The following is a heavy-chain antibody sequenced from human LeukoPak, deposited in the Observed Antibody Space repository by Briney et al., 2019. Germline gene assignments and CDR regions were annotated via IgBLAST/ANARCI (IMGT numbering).Heavy chain of an antibody. CDR1: EFSVGSNY. CDR3: TRDSGRFRLDY. Sequence: GGSLRLSCAASEFSVGSNYMTWVRQAPGKGLEWVSYISSSGSTIYYADSVKGRFTVSRDNAKNSLYLQMNSLRVEDTAVYYCTRDSGRFRLDYWGQGILVTVSS. V-gene: IGHV3-48*04. CDR2: ISSSGSTI. D-gene: IGHD6-19*01. J-gene: IGHJ4*02.